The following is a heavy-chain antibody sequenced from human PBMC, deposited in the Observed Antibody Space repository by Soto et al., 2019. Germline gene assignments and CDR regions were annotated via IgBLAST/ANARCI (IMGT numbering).Heavy chain of an antibody. CDR1: GGSFTGYY. CDR3: ARNGGSTWYYFES. V-gene: IGHV4-34*01. Sequence: QVQLQQWGAGLLKPSETLSLTCADNGGSFTGYYGAWIRQSPGKGLEWIGEISHSGSTNYNPSLKSRVTISVDTSKTQFHLKLSSVTAADTGMYYCARNGGSTWYYFESWGQGTVVTVSP. CDR2: ISHSGST. J-gene: IGHJ4*02. D-gene: IGHD6-13*01.